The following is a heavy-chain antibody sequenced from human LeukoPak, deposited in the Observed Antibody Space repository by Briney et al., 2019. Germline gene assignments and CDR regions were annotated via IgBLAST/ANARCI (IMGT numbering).Heavy chain of an antibody. CDR1: GLTFSSYW. D-gene: IGHD3-22*01. CDR3: ARGEPYYYDNSAAIDY. J-gene: IGHJ4*02. V-gene: IGHV4-39*07. CDR2: IYYSGST. Sequence: GSLRLSCAASGLTFSSYWMSWVRQPPGKGLEWIGSIYYSGSTYYNPSLESRVTISVDTSTNQFSLKLNFVTAADTAVYYCARGEPYYYDNSAAIDYWGQGTLVTVSS.